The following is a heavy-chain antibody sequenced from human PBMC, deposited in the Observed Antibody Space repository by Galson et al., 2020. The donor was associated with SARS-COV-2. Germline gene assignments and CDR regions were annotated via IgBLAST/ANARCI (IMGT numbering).Heavy chain of an antibody. D-gene: IGHD1-26*01. CDR3: ARESRWGLYFDF. J-gene: IGHJ4*02. CDR2: IYTTTGGT. Sequence: SETLSLTCTVSGGSIISGAYYWSWIRQPAGKGLEWIGRIYTTTGGTNYNPSLKSRVTISVDTSKNQFSLRLTSVTAADTAVYYCARESRWGLYFDFGGQGTLVPVSS. V-gene: IGHV4-61*02. CDR1: GGSIISGAYY.